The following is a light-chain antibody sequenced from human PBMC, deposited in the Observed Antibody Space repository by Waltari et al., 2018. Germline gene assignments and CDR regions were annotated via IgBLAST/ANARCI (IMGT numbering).Light chain of an antibody. CDR3: MQGTQFPRT. Sequence: DVVMTQSPLSLPITPGRPASMTCRSSQSLLHSNGNTYLSWFLQKPGQPPRRLIYKVSNRDSGVPDRFSGSGAGTDFTLKISRVEAEDIGVYFCMQGTQFPRTFGQGTKVEIK. CDR1: QSLLHSNGNTY. J-gene: IGKJ1*01. V-gene: IGKV2-30*02. CDR2: KVS.